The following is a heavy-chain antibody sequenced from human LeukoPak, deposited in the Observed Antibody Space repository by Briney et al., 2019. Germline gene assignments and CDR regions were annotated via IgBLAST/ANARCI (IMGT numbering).Heavy chain of an antibody. CDR3: AKDNTESSGWFRQQTRGNC. J-gene: IGHJ4*02. Sequence: PGGSLRLSCAASGFTFSSYATSWVRQAPGKGLEWVSAISGSGGSTYYADSVKGRFTISRDNSKNTLYLQMNSLRAEDTAVYYCAKDNTESSGWFRQQTRGNCWGQGTLVTVSS. CDR2: ISGSGGST. D-gene: IGHD6-19*01. CDR1: GFTFSSYA. V-gene: IGHV3-23*01.